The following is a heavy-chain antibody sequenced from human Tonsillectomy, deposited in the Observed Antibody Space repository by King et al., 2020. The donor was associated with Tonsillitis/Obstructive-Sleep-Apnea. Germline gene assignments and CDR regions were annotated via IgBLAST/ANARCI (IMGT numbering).Heavy chain of an antibody. CDR1: GFTFSNYD. Sequence: VQLVESGGGLVQPGGSLRLSCAASGFTFSNYDMHWVRQATGKGLEWVSAIGTAGDTYYPGSVKGRFTLSRENAKNSFYLQMNSLRAGDTAVYYCARGKCSGGSCYYFDYWGQGTLVTVSS. V-gene: IGHV3-13*04. CDR3: ARGKCSGGSCYYFDY. D-gene: IGHD2-15*01. J-gene: IGHJ4*02. CDR2: IGTAGDT.